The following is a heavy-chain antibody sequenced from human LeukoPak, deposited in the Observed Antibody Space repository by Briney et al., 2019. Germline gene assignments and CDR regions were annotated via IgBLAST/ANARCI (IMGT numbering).Heavy chain of an antibody. J-gene: IGHJ4*02. CDR1: GFTFSSYA. CDR3: AKNPALYCTSTSCYLDY. V-gene: IGHV3-23*01. CDR2: ISGSGGST. D-gene: IGHD2-2*01. Sequence: GGSLRLSCAVSGFTFSSYAMSWVRQAPGKGLEWVSAISGSGGSTYYADSVKGRFTISRDNSNNTLYLQMNSLRAEDTAVYYCAKNPALYCTSTSCYLDYWGQGTLVTVSS.